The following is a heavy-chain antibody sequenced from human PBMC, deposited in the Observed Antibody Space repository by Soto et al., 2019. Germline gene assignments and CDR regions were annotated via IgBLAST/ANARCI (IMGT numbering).Heavy chain of an antibody. CDR3: VTNSAYRYWHFDL. CDR2: IYRSGST. CDR1: GGSISSGDYS. D-gene: IGHD3-22*01. J-gene: IGHJ2*01. V-gene: IGHV4-30-2*01. Sequence: QLQLQESGSGLVKPSQTLSLTCAVSGGSISSGDYSWSWIRQPPGKGLEWIGYIYRSGSTYYNPSLKSRVTMSIDGSKNQFSLRLTSVTAADTAVYYCVTNSAYRYWHFDLWGRGTLVTVSS.